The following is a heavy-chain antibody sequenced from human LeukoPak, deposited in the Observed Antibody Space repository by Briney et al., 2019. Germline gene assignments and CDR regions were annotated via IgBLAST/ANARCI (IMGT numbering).Heavy chain of an antibody. CDR2: ISSSSSTI. V-gene: IGHV3-48*01. D-gene: IGHD6-13*01. J-gene: IGHJ6*03. Sequence: GGSLRLSCAASGFTFSSYSMNWVRQAPGKGLEWVSYISSSSSTIYYADSVKGRFTISRDNAKNSLYLQMNSLRAEDTAVYYCARDATTATGWVYMDVWGKGTTVTISS. CDR1: GFTFSSYS. CDR3: ARDATTATGWVYMDV.